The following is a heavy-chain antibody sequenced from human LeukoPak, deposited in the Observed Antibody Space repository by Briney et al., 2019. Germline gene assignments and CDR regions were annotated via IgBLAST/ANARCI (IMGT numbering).Heavy chain of an antibody. CDR3: AREGYYYDSSGTRPFDY. CDR1: GGSISSSNW. Sequence: KTSETLSLTCAVSGGSISSSNWWSWVRQPPGKGLEWIGEIYHSGSTNYNPSLKSRVTISVDKSKNQFSLKLSSVTAADTAVYYCAREGYYYDSSGTRPFDYWGQGTLVTVSS. CDR2: IYHSGST. V-gene: IGHV4-4*02. J-gene: IGHJ4*02. D-gene: IGHD3-22*01.